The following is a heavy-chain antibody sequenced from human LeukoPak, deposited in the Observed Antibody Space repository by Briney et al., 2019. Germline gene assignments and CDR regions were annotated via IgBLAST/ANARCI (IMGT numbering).Heavy chain of an antibody. Sequence: PGGSLRLSCAASGFTFSSYWMSWVRQAPGKRLEWVANIKQDGSEKYYVDSVKGRFTISRDNAKNSLYLQMNSLRAEDTAVYYCARDGEQQLATSFFDYWGQGTLVTVSS. V-gene: IGHV3-7*01. CDR1: GFTFSSYW. CDR3: ARDGEQQLATSFFDY. J-gene: IGHJ4*02. D-gene: IGHD6-13*01. CDR2: IKQDGSEK.